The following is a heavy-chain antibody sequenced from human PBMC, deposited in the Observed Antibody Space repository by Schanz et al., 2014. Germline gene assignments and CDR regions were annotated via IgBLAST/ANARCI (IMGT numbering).Heavy chain of an antibody. Sequence: QVQLVQSGAEVKKPGPSVKVSCKASGYTFTSYYMHWVRQAPGQGLEWMGKINPSSGTTRIAQNFQGRLTVTRDTSTSTVNMELSSLRSEDTAVYYCARGGFFDSTGIDSWGQGTLVTVSS. D-gene: IGHD3-22*01. CDR1: GYTFTSYY. CDR3: ARGGFFDSTGIDS. V-gene: IGHV1-46*03. CDR2: INPSSGTT. J-gene: IGHJ4*02.